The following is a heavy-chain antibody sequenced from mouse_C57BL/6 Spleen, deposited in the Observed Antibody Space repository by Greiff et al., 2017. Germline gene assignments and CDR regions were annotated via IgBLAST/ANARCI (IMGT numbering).Heavy chain of an antibody. CDR1: GYSFTDYN. CDR2: INPNYGTT. CDR3: ARTHYGSSRAWFAY. V-gene: IGHV1-39*01. Sequence: VQLQQSGPELVKPGASVKISCKASGYSFTDYNMNWVKQSNGKSLEWIGVINPNYGTTSYNQTFKGKATLTVDKSSSTAYMQLNSLTSEDSAVYDCARTHYGSSRAWFAYWGQGTLVTVSA. J-gene: IGHJ3*01. D-gene: IGHD1-1*01.